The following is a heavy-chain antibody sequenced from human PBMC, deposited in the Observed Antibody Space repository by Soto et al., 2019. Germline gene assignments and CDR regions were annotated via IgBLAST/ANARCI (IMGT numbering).Heavy chain of an antibody. D-gene: IGHD3-9*01. J-gene: IGHJ6*02. CDR3: ARDEREILTGYVYYGMDV. V-gene: IGHV1-18*01. CDR1: GYTFTSYG. Sequence: ASVKVSCKASGYTFTSYGISWVRQAPGQGLEWMGWISAYNGNTNYAQKLQGRVTMTTDTSTSTAYMELRSLRSDDTAVYYCARDEREILTGYVYYGMDVWGQGTTVTVSS. CDR2: ISAYNGNT.